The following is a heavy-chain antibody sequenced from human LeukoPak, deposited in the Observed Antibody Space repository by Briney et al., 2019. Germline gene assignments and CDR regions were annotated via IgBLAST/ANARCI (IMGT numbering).Heavy chain of an antibody. Sequence: ASVTVSCTASGYTFTSYDIIWVRQASGQGLEWMGWMNPNSGHTGYAQKFQGRVTMTRTTSISTAYMELTSLTSEDSAVYYCARSIVGVRKRNDYWGRGTLVTVSS. V-gene: IGHV1-8*01. J-gene: IGHJ4*02. D-gene: IGHD1-26*01. CDR2: MNPNSGHT. CDR1: GYTFTSYD. CDR3: ARSIVGVRKRNDY.